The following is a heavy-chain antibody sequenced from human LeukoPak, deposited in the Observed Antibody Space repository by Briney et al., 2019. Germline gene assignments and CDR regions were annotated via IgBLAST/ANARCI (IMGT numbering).Heavy chain of an antibody. CDR2: MRGSGVIT. J-gene: IGHJ4*02. D-gene: IGHD1-26*01. CDR3: AKEEWVGGRKFLDY. V-gene: IGHV3-23*01. CDR1: GFGFRVYD. Sequence: GGSLRLSCAASGFGFRVYDMSWVRQAPGKGLEWVSRMRGSGVITFYADSVRGRFTISRDNSRNMLYLQMDSLRAEDTAVYYCAKEEWVGGRKFLDYWGQGALVTVSS.